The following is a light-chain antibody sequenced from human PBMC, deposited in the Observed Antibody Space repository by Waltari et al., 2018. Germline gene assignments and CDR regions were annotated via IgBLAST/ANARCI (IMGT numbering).Light chain of an antibody. V-gene: IGKV3-15*01. CDR2: GAS. CDR3: QQYNRWPPIT. Sequence: VMTQSPATLSVSPGERATLSCRASQSIADNLAWYQQRRGQAPRLLIYGASTRATGVPARFTGRGSETDFTLTISSLQSEDSAVYYCQQYNRWPPITFGLGTRLEI. J-gene: IGKJ5*01. CDR1: QSIADN.